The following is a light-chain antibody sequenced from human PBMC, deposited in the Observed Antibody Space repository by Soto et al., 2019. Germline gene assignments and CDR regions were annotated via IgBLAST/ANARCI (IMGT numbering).Light chain of an antibody. CDR3: VQALETPIT. CDR1: QGLLHSYGYYY. CDR2: LGS. Sequence: DIVMTQSPLSLSVAPGEPASISCRSSQGLLHSYGYYYLHWYLKKPGQSPHLLIYLGSNRASGVPDRFSGSRSGTDFTLKISRVEAEDVGVYYCVQALETPITFGQGTRLEIK. V-gene: IGKV2-28*01. J-gene: IGKJ5*01.